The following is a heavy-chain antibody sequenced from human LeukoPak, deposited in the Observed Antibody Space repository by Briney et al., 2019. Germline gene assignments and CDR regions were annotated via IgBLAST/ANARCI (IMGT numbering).Heavy chain of an antibody. CDR3: ASGGFYCSSTTCPPD. Sequence: NSGGSLRLSCAASGFTFSSYSMNWVRQAPGKGLEWVSSITSSSSYIYYADSVKGRFTISRDNAKNSLYLQMNSLRAEDTAVYYCASGGFYCSSTTCPPDWGQGTLVTVSS. CDR2: ITSSSSYI. V-gene: IGHV3-21*01. J-gene: IGHJ4*02. D-gene: IGHD2-2*01. CDR1: GFTFSSYS.